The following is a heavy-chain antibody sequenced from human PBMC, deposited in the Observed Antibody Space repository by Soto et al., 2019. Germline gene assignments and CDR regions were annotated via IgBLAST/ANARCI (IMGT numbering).Heavy chain of an antibody. V-gene: IGHV3-30-3*01. CDR3: ARDIIAAAGERFDY. CDR2: ISYDGSNK. CDR1: EVTFSSYA. Sequence: GGSLRHSCAVAEVTFSSYAMHRVRQAPGKGLEWVAVISYDGSNKYYADSVKGRFTISRDNSKNTLYLQMNSLRAEDTAVYYCARDIIAAAGERFDYWGQGTLVTVSS. D-gene: IGHD6-13*01. J-gene: IGHJ4*02.